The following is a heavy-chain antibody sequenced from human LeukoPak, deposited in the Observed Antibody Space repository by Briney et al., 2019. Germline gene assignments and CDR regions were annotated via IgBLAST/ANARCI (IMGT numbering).Heavy chain of an antibody. V-gene: IGHV1-8*01. CDR3: ARVLVPAAIWDYYYYGMDV. CDR1: GYTFTSYD. Sequence: ASVKVSCKASGYTFTSYDINWVRQATGQGLEWMGWMNPNSGNTGYAQKFQGRVTITADKSTSTAYMELSSLRSEDTAVYYCARVLVPAAIWDYYYYGMDVWGQGTTVTVSS. CDR2: MNPNSGNT. D-gene: IGHD2-2*02. J-gene: IGHJ6*02.